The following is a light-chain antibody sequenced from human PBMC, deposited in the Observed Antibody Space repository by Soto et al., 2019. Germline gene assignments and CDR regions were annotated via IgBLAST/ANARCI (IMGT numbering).Light chain of an antibody. Sequence: EIVLTHSPATLSLCPWEIATLSCRASQSVKTFLVWYQQRPGQAPRLLIYGASSRATVIPDRFSGSGSGTDFTLTISRLEPEDFAVYYCRQYGRSLGFAFGGGTKVDIK. CDR3: RQYGRSLGFA. CDR1: QSVKTF. V-gene: IGKV3-20*01. J-gene: IGKJ4*01. CDR2: GAS.